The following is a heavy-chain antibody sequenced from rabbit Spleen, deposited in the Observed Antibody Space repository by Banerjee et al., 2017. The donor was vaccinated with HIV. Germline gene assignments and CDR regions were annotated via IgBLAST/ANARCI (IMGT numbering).Heavy chain of an antibody. CDR3: ARNFDL. Sequence: QSLEESGGGLVTPGASLTLNCKASGFSFSGDWICWVRQAPGKGLEWIACIYGAGGSSAYANWAKGRFTISRPSSTTVTLQMTSLTAADTATYFCARNFDLWGPGTLVTVS. CDR1: GFSFSGDW. V-gene: IGHV1S40*01. J-gene: IGHJ4*01. CDR2: IYGAGGSSA.